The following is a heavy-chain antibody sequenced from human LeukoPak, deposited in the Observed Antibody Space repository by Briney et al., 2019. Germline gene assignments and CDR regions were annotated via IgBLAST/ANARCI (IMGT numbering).Heavy chain of an antibody. D-gene: IGHD3-9*01. CDR3: AKDMGVRHYDILNGYYDD. CDR2: ISSRSTTI. Sequence: GGSLRLSCAASGFTFSSYSMNWVRQAPGKGLEWVSYISSRSTTIYYADSVKGRFTISRDNAKNSLYLQMNSLRAEDTAFYYCAKDMGVRHYDILNGYYDDWGQGTLVTVSS. CDR1: GFTFSSYS. V-gene: IGHV3-48*04. J-gene: IGHJ4*02.